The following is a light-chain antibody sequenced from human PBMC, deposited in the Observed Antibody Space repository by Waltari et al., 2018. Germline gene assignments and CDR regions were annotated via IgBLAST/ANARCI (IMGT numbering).Light chain of an antibody. Sequence: EIVLTQSPGTLSLSPGERATLSCRASQSVGNNYLAWYQKKGGQAPRLLIYGASGRATGIPDRFSGSGSGTDFTLTIGRLEPEDFAVYYCQQYATSPLTFGGGTKVEI. V-gene: IGKV3-20*01. CDR2: GAS. CDR3: QQYATSPLT. CDR1: QSVGNNY. J-gene: IGKJ4*01.